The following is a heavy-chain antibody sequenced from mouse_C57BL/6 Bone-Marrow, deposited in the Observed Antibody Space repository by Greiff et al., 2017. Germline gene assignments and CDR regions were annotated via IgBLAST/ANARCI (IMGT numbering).Heavy chain of an antibody. CDR3: ARLEGDYFGY. CDR2: ISNLAYSI. V-gene: IGHV5-15*01. Sequence: EVQLVESGGGLVQPGGSLKLSCAASGFTFSDYGMAWVRQAPRKGPEWVAFISNLAYSIYYADTVTGRFTISRENAKNTLYLEMSSLRSEDTAMYYCARLEGDYFGYWGQGTTLTVAS. CDR1: GFTFSDYG. J-gene: IGHJ2*01.